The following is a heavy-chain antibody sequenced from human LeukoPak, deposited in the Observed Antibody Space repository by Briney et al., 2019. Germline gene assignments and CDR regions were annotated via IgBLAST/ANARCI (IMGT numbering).Heavy chain of an antibody. CDR3: AKGVLIGIRTPVDY. CDR1: GFTFDDYA. D-gene: IGHD3-22*01. V-gene: IGHV3-9*01. J-gene: IGHJ4*02. CDR2: ISWNSGSI. Sequence: GGSLRLSCAASGFTFDDYAMHWGRQAPGKGLEWVSGISWNSGSIGYADSVKGRFTISRDNAKNSLYLQMNSLRAEDTALYYCAKGVLIGIRTPVDYWGQGTLVTVSS.